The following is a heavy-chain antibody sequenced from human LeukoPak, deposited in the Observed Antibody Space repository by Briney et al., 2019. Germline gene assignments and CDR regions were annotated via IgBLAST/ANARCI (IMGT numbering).Heavy chain of an antibody. CDR1: GGTFSSYA. V-gene: IGHV1-69*04. CDR2: IIPILGIA. Sequence: GASVKVSCKASGGTFSSYAISWVRQAPGQGLEWMGRIIPILGIANYAQKFQGRVTITADKSTSTAYMELSSLRSEDTAVHYCARDPEYYYDSSGYYNWYFDLWGRGTLVTVSS. D-gene: IGHD3-22*01. J-gene: IGHJ2*01. CDR3: ARDPEYYYDSSGYYNWYFDL.